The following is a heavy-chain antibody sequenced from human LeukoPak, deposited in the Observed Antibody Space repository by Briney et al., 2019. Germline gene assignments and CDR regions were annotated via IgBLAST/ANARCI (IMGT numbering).Heavy chain of an antibody. V-gene: IGHV1-24*01. J-gene: IGHJ4*02. CDR3: ATVSRNLPTSIAVAGTGFDY. Sequence: ASVKVSCKVSGYTLTELSMHWVRQAPGKGLEWMGGFDPEDGETIYAQKFQGRVTMTEDTSTDTAYMELSSLRSEDTAVYYCATVSRNLPTSIAVAGTGFDYWGQGTLVTVSS. CDR2: FDPEDGET. D-gene: IGHD6-19*01. CDR1: GYTLTELS.